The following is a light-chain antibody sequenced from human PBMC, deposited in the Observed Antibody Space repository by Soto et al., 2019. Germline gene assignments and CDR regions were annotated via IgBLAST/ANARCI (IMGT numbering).Light chain of an antibody. CDR1: SSDVGSYDL. Sequence: QSVLTQPASVSGSPGQSITISCTGVSSDVGSYDLVSWYQHHPDKTPKLIIYEAIKRPSGVSVRFSASKSGNTASLTISGLQAEDEADYYCCSYAGSSSFVVFGGGTKVTVL. CDR3: CSYAGSSSFVV. V-gene: IGLV2-23*02. J-gene: IGLJ3*02. CDR2: EAI.